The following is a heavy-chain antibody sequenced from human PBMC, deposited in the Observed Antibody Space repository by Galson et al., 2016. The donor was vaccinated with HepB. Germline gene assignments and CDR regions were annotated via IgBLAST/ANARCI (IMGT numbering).Heavy chain of an antibody. J-gene: IGHJ4*02. CDR2: IDGPTPNT. V-gene: IGHV3-23*01. Sequence: SLRLSCAASGFTFRNYALSWVRRAPGRGLEWVSHIDGPTPNTHYADSVRGRFSIDRDNSRDTLYLQRDSLTAEDSAIYYCTTRLSHHFDSWGQGTRVTASS. CDR1: GFTFRNYA. D-gene: IGHD6-19*01. CDR3: TTRLSHHFDS.